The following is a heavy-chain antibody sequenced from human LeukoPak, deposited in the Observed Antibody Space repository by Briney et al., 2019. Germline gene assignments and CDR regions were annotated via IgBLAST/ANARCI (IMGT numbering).Heavy chain of an antibody. CDR3: AKVGGYCSSTSCSYQNYFDY. Sequence: PGRSLRLSCAASGFTFSSYAMHWVRQAPGKGLEWVAVISYDGSNKYYADSVKGRFTISRDNSKNTLYLQMNSLRAEDTAVYYCAKVGGYCSSTSCSYQNYFDYWGQGTLVTVSS. V-gene: IGHV3-30*04. D-gene: IGHD2-2*01. CDR1: GFTFSSYA. CDR2: ISYDGSNK. J-gene: IGHJ4*02.